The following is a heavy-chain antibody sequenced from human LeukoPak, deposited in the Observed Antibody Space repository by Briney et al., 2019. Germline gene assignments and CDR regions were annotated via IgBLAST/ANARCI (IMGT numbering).Heavy chain of an antibody. CDR2: IKKDGSEK. CDR1: GFTFSSHW. D-gene: IGHD6-25*01. Sequence: GGSLRLSCAASGFTFSSHWMSWVRQAPGKGLEWVANIKKDGSEKYYVDSVKGRFTISRDNAKNSLYLEINSLRAEDTAVYYCARVSGVYYYNYGMDVWGQGTTVTVSS. CDR3: ARVSGVYYYNYGMDV. V-gene: IGHV3-7*01. J-gene: IGHJ6*02.